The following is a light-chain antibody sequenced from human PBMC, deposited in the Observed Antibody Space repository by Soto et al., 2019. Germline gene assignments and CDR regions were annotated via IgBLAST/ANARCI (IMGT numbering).Light chain of an antibody. CDR2: DVS. Sequence: QSVLTQPASVSGSPGQSITISCTGNSSDVGGYNYVSWYQQHPGNAPKLTIYDVSNRPSWVSIRFSGSKSGNTASLTISVLQAEDEADYYCSSYTSSSTLYVFGTGTKVTVL. CDR3: SSYTSSSTLYV. CDR1: SSDVGGYNY. J-gene: IGLJ1*01. V-gene: IGLV2-14*01.